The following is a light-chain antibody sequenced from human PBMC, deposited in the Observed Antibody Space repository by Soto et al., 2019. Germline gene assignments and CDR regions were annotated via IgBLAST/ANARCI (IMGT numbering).Light chain of an antibody. V-gene: IGLV2-11*01. CDR2: DVS. CDR1: SSDVGAYNY. Sequence: QSALTQPRLVSGSPGQSVTISCTGTSSDVGAYNYVSWYQQHPGKAPKLMTYDVSKRPSGVPDRFSGSKSGNTASLTISGLQAEDEADYYCCSYADNYSYVFGTGTKVTVL. CDR3: CSYADNYSYV. J-gene: IGLJ1*01.